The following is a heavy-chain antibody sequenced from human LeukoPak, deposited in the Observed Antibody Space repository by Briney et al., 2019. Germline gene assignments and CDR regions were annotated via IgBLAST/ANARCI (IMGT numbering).Heavy chain of an antibody. Sequence: GGSLRLSCAASGFTISSYVMSWVRQAPGKGLEWVSSISGSGGSTYYADSVKGRFTISRDNSKNTLYLQMNSLRAEDTAVYYCARVRYGDYFDYWGQGTLVTVSS. CDR2: ISGSGGST. D-gene: IGHD4-17*01. V-gene: IGHV3-23*01. J-gene: IGHJ4*02. CDR3: ARVRYGDYFDY. CDR1: GFTISSYV.